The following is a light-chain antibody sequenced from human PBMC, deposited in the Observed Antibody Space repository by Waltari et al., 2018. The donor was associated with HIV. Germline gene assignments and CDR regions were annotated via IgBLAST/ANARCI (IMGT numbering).Light chain of an antibody. CDR2: GKN. Sequence: SSELTQDPAVSVALGQTVKIACLGDSLRKYYASWYRLRPGQPPQLLVYGKNSRPSGIPDRFSASSSGNRAFLTITGARAEDEADYYCACWDRSGDYILFGGGTSLTGL. CDR3: ACWDRSGDYIL. CDR1: SLRKYY. J-gene: IGLJ2*01. V-gene: IGLV3-19*01.